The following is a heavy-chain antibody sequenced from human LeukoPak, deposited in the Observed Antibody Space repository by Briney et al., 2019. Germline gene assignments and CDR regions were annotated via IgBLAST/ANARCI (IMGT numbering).Heavy chain of an antibody. CDR1: GYIFSNYN. D-gene: IGHD6-13*01. J-gene: IGHJ4*02. CDR3: ARYAWSLGPAPGTPLFDY. V-gene: IGHV3-30-3*01. Sequence: QPGRSLRLSCAASGYIFSNYNMHWVRQAPGKGLDWVALISSDGSNKYYADSVKGRFTLSRDNSKNTLFLQMNSLRAEDTAVYYCARYAWSLGPAPGTPLFDYWGQGTLITVSS. CDR2: ISSDGSNK.